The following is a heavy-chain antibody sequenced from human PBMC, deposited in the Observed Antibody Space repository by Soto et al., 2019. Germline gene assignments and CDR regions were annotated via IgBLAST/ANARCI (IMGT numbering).Heavy chain of an antibody. V-gene: IGHV3-48*01. CDR2: ISSSSSTI. CDR1: GFTFSSYS. CDR3: ARKPYGSGSYEDY. D-gene: IGHD3-10*01. Sequence: GGSLRLSCAASGFTFSSYSMNWVRQAPGKGLEWVSYISSSSSTIYYADSVKGRFTISRDNAKNSLYLQMNSLRAEDTAVYYCARKPYGSGSYEDYWGQGTLVTVSS. J-gene: IGHJ4*02.